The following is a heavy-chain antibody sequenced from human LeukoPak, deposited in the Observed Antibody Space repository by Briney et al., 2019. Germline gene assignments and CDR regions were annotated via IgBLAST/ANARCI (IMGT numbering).Heavy chain of an antibody. V-gene: IGHV3-48*01. CDR1: GFTFSSYS. CDR3: AREGQQLVLDY. Sequence: PGGSLRLSCAASGFTFSSYSMNWVRQAPGKGLEWVSYISSSSSTIYYADSVKGRFTISRDNAKNSLYLQMNSLRAEDTAVYYCAREGQQLVLDYWGQGTLVTVSS. CDR2: ISSSSSTI. J-gene: IGHJ4*02. D-gene: IGHD6-13*01.